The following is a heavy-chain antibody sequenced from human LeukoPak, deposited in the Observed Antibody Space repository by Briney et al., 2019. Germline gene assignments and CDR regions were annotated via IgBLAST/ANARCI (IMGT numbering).Heavy chain of an antibody. CDR2: INPSSGGT. CDR3: ATNRWFGELLFDY. CDR1: GYTFTGYY. Sequence: GASVTVSCKASGYTFTGYYIHWVRQAPGQGLEWMGWINPSSGGTNYAQKFQGRVTMTRDTSISTAYMELSRLTSDDTAVYYCATNRWFGELLFDYWGQGTLVTVSS. D-gene: IGHD3-10*01. V-gene: IGHV1-2*02. J-gene: IGHJ4*02.